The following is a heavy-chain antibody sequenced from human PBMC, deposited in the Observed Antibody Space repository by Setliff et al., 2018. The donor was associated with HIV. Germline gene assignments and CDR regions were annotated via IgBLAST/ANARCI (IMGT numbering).Heavy chain of an antibody. Sequence: LETLSLTCAVSGGSITSSHWWSWVRQSPGKGLEWIGEIYTSGSTYHNPSLKSRLTLSLDMSKNQFSLQLTSVTAADTAVYYCAALTTGYYFDYWGQGTVVTVSS. V-gene: IGHV4-4*02. CDR1: GGSITSSHW. CDR2: IYTSGST. D-gene: IGHD2-15*01. J-gene: IGHJ4*02. CDR3: AALTTGYYFDY.